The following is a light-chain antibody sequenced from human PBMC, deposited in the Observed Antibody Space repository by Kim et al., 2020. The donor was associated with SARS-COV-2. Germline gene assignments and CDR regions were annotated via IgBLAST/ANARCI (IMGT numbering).Light chain of an antibody. Sequence: QSVLTQPPSVSAAPGQKDTISCSGSSSNIGNKYVSWYQQLPGTAPKLLIYDNDKRPSGIPDRFSGSKSGTSATLGITGLRPGDEADYYCGTWDSSLSAVVFGGGTQLTVL. CDR2: DND. J-gene: IGLJ2*01. CDR3: GTWDSSLSAVV. CDR1: SSNIGNKY. V-gene: IGLV1-51*01.